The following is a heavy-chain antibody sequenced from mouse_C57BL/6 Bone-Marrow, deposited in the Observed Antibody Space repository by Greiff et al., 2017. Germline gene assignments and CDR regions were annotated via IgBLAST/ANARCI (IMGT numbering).Heavy chain of an antibody. J-gene: IGHJ4*01. CDR2: ISSGGSYT. CDR3: ARRYGKRMDY. CDR1: GFTFSSYG. D-gene: IGHD2-1*01. Sequence: EVMLVESGGDLVKPGGSLKLSCAASGFTFSSYGMSWVRQTPDKRLEWVATISSGGSYTYYPDSVKGRFTISRDNAKNNLYLQMSSLKSEDTAMYYCARRYGKRMDYWGQGTSVTVSS. V-gene: IGHV5-6*02.